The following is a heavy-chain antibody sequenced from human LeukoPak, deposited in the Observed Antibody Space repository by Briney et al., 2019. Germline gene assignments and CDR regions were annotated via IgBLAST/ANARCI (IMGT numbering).Heavy chain of an antibody. V-gene: IGHV3-7*01. CDR3: AELGITMIGGV. J-gene: IGHJ6*04. CDR2: INQDGSEK. CDR1: GFTFSTYW. Sequence: GPLRLSCAASGFTFSTYWMSWVRQAPGKGLEWVANINQDGSEKYYVDSVKGRFTISRDNAKNSLYLQMNSLRAEDTAVYYCAELGITMIGGVWGKGTTVTISS. D-gene: IGHD3-10*02.